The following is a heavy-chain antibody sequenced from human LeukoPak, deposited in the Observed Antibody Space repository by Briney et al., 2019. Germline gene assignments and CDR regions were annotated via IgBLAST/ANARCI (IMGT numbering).Heavy chain of an antibody. D-gene: IGHD3-16*01. J-gene: IGHJ4*02. CDR1: GFSFSSTW. CDR2: INIDGSQR. V-gene: IGHV3-7*03. Sequence: GGSLRLSCAASGFSFSSTWMTWVRQTPGKGLELVSNINIDGSQRYHAYSVEGRFTISRDNVKNTLYLQMSSLRVEDMAVYYCARDPGWGALDYWGQGALVIVSS. CDR3: ARDPGWGALDY.